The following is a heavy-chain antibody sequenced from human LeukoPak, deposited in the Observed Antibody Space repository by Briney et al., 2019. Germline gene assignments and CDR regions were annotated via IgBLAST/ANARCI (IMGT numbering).Heavy chain of an antibody. CDR3: AKGYGSSTYSALDY. D-gene: IGHD2-2*01. CDR2: ISGSGDST. CDR1: GFTFSNYA. J-gene: IGHJ4*02. V-gene: IGHV3-23*01. Sequence: GGSLRLSCAASGFTFSNYAMSGVRQAPGEGLGWGSAISGSGDSTYYADSVKGRFTISRDNSKNTLYLQMNSLRAEDTAVYYCAKGYGSSTYSALDYWGQGTLVTVSS.